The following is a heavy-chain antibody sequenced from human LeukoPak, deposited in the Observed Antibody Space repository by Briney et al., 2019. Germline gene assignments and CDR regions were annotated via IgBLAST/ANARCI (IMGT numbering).Heavy chain of an antibody. CDR1: GYTFTGYY. J-gene: IGHJ4*02. CDR3: AKDLGGNGYGYYFDY. V-gene: IGHV1-2*02. Sequence: ASVKVSCKASGYTFTGYYMHWVRQAPGQGLEWMGWINPNSGGTNYAQKFQGRVTMTRDTSISTAYMELSRLRSDDTAVYYCAKDLGGNGYGYYFDYWGQGTLVTVSS. CDR2: INPNSGGT. D-gene: IGHD4-23*01.